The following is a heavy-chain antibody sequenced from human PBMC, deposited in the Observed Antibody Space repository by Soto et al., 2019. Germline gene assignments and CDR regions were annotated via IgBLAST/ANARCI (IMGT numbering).Heavy chain of an antibody. CDR1: GGSFRGYY. Sequence: TSETLSLTCAVYGGSFRGYYWSWIRQPPGKGLEWIGEISHSGSTYYNPSLKSRVTISIDTSRNQFSLKLSSVTAADTAAYYCSRGIGSLPPGYYGMDVWGQGTTVTVS. CDR2: ISHSGST. D-gene: IGHD1-1*01. V-gene: IGHV4-34*01. CDR3: SRGIGSLPPGYYGMDV. J-gene: IGHJ6*02.